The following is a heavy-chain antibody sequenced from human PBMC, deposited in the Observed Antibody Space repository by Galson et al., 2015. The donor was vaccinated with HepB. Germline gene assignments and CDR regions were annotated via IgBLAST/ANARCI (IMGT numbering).Heavy chain of an antibody. D-gene: IGHD3/OR15-3a*01. CDR3: ARGFHWTDNAFGI. V-gene: IGHV1-3*01. CDR1: GYIFTRFG. CDR2: IEYENGDT. J-gene: IGHJ3*02. Sequence: SVKVSCKASGYIFTRFGISWVRQAPGHGLEWMGWIEYENGDTKYLQKFQGRVSITWDTTASTAYMELSSLRSEDTAVYYCARGFHWTDNAFGIWGQGTMVTVSS.